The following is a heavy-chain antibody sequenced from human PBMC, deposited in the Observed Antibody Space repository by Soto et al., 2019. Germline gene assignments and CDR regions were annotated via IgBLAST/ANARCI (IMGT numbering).Heavy chain of an antibody. J-gene: IGHJ4*02. CDR3: ARAIAVAGLSLFDY. V-gene: IGHV3-23*01. D-gene: IGHD6-19*01. Sequence: EVQLLESGGGLVQPGGSLRLSCAASGFTFSSYAMSWVRQAPGKGLEWVSAISGSGGSTYYADSVKGRFTISRDNSKNAMYLRMNSLRAEDTAVNYCARAIAVAGLSLFDYWGQGTLVTVSS. CDR1: GFTFSSYA. CDR2: ISGSGGST.